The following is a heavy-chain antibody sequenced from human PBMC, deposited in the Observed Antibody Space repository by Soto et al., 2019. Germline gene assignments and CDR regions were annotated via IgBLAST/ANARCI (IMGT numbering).Heavy chain of an antibody. Sequence: GGSLRLSCAASGFTFSSYAMHWVRQAPGKGLEWVAVISYDGSNKYYADSVKGRFTISRDNSKNTLYLQMNSLRAEDTAVYYCARETLGGYSYGRHGDMDVWGQGTTVTVSS. CDR1: GFTFSSYA. V-gene: IGHV3-30-3*01. CDR2: ISYDGSNK. J-gene: IGHJ6*02. CDR3: ARETLGGYSYGRHGDMDV. D-gene: IGHD5-18*01.